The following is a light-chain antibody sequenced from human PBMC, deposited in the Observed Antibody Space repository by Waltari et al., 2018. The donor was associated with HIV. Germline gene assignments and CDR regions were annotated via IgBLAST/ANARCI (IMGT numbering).Light chain of an antibody. Sequence: EIQMTQSPSSLSASVGDRVTITCQASQDISRYLNWYQQKPGKAPKLLIYDASDLETGVPSRFSGSGSGTDFTFTISSLQPADIATYYCQQYDNVPVTFGPGTKVEIK. J-gene: IGKJ3*01. CDR1: QDISRY. V-gene: IGKV1-33*01. CDR3: QQYDNVPVT. CDR2: DAS.